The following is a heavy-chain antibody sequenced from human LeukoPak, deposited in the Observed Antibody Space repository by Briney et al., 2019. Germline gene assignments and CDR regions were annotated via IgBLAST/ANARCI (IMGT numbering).Heavy chain of an antibody. CDR2: ISSSGSTI. J-gene: IGHJ6*02. D-gene: IGHD6-13*01. Sequence: PGGSLRLSCAASGFTFSDYYMSWIRQAPGKGLEWVSYISSSGSTIYYADSVKGRFTISRDNAKNSLYLQMNSLRAEDTAVYYCARGVSSSWLRYYCYYGMDVWGQGTTVTVSS. CDR3: ARGVSSSWLRYYCYYGMDV. V-gene: IGHV3-11*01. CDR1: GFTFSDYY.